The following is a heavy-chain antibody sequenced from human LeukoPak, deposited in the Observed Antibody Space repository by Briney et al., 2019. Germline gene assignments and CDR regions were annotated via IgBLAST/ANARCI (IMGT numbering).Heavy chain of an antibody. J-gene: IGHJ4*02. V-gene: IGHV5-10-1*01. D-gene: IGHD3-10*01. CDR2: IDPSDSYT. CDR3: ARLLVRGVIIDY. Sequence: GESLKISCKGSGYIFATYWIDWVRQMPGKGLEWMGRIDPSDSYTYYSPSFQGHVTISADKSISTAYLQWSSLKASDTAIYYCARLLVRGVIIDYWGQGTLVTVSS. CDR1: GYIFATYW.